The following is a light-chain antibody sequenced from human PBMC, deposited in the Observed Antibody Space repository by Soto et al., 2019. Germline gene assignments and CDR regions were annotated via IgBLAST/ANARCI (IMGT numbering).Light chain of an antibody. CDR3: NSYTSSSTRV. CDR1: SSDVGGYNY. J-gene: IGLJ1*01. V-gene: IGLV2-14*01. Sequence: QSVLTQPASVSGSPGQSITISCTGTSSDVGGYNYVSWYQQHPGKAPKLMIYEVSNRPSGVSNRFSDSKSGNTASLTISGLQAEDEADYYCNSYTSSSTRVFGNGTKVTVL. CDR2: EVS.